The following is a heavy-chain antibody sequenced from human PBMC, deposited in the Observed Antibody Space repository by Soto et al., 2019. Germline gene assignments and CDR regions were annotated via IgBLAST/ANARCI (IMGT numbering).Heavy chain of an antibody. CDR3: ARAHSSGYVFLGY. Sequence: PSETLSLTCTVSGGSISSYYWSWIRQPPGKGLEWIGYISYSGSAVYNPSLRSRVTLSVDTSKNQFSLKLTSVTAADTAVYYCARAHSSGYVFLGYWGQGTLVTVSS. D-gene: IGHD5-18*01. J-gene: IGHJ4*02. CDR2: ISYSGSA. V-gene: IGHV4-59*01. CDR1: GGSISSYY.